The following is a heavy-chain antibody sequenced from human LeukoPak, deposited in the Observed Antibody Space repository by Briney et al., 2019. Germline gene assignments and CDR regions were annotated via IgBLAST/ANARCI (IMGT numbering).Heavy chain of an antibody. CDR1: GFNFGDAA. D-gene: IGHD2-21*01. J-gene: IGHJ4*02. Sequence: PAGSLRLSCAASGFNFGDAAMTWVRQVPGKGLQWVSLISSSGLNTYYADSVKGRFALSRDNSNNTLDLQMNSLIADYTAVYYCVKDIQCSYWGQGTPVIVSS. CDR3: VKDIQCSY. CDR2: ISSSGLNT. V-gene: IGHV3-23*01.